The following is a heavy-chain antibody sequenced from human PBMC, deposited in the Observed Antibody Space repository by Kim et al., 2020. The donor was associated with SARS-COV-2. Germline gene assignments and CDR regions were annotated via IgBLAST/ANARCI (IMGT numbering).Heavy chain of an antibody. CDR3: AKHMYYDFWSGYYR. Sequence: AGSVKGRFTISRDNSKNTLYLQMNSLRAEDTAVYYCAKHMYYDFWSGYYRWGQGTLVTVSS. D-gene: IGHD3-3*01. V-gene: IGHV3-23*01. J-gene: IGHJ4*02.